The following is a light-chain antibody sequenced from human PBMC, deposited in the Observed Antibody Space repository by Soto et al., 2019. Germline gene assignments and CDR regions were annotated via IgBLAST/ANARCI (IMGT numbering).Light chain of an antibody. CDR2: QLS. V-gene: IGKV2-30*01. CDR3: MQGTHWPPMYT. CDR1: QSLVYTDGNTY. Sequence: VVVTQSPLSLPVTLGQPASISCRSSQSLVYTDGNTYLNWFQQRPGQSPRRVIYQLSNRDSGVADRFSGSGSGTVFTLKISRVESEDVGVYYCMQGTHWPPMYTFGQGTKVEIK. J-gene: IGKJ2*01.